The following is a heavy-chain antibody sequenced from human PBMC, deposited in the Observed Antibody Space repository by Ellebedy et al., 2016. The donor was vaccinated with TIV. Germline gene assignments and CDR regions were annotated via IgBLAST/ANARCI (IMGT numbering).Heavy chain of an antibody. D-gene: IGHD6-19*01. CDR2: IHAAGDP. Sequence: GESLKTSCAASGFPFSSYDMHSVRQATGEGLEWISSIHAAGDPHYAGSVKGRFTISRENARNSLYLHMSSLRAGDTAVYYCARVWRDSNDWYHFDYWGQGTLVTVSS. J-gene: IGHJ4*02. V-gene: IGHV3-13*05. CDR3: ARVWRDSNDWYHFDY. CDR1: GFPFSSYD.